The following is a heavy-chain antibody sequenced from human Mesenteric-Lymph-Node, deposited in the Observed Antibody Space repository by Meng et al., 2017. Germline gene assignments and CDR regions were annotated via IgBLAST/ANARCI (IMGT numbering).Heavy chain of an antibody. V-gene: IGHV5-51*01. CDR2: IYPGDSDT. CDR1: GYSFTSYW. D-gene: IGHD4-11*01. Sequence: KVSCKGSGYSFTSYWIGWVRQMPGKGLEWMGIIYPGDSDTRYSPSFQGQVTISADKSISTAYLQWSSLKASDTAMYYCARSSKWPSYYYYYYGMDVWGQGTTVTVSS. CDR3: ARSSKWPSYYYYYYGMDV. J-gene: IGHJ6*02.